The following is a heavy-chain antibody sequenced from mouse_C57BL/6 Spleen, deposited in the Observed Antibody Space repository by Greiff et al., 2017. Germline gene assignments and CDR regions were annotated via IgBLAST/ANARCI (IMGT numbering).Heavy chain of an antibody. CDR1: GFTFSDYG. D-gene: IGHD3-2*01. J-gene: IGHJ4*01. CDR3: ARHETARMAMDY. V-gene: IGHV5-15*01. CDR2: ISNLAYSI. Sequence: EVQVVESGGGLVQPGGSLKLSCAASGFTFSDYGMAWVRQAPRKGPEWVAFISNLAYSIYYADTVKGRFTIAREKAKTTLYLEMCSLRFEDTAMYYCARHETARMAMDYWGQGTSVTVSS.